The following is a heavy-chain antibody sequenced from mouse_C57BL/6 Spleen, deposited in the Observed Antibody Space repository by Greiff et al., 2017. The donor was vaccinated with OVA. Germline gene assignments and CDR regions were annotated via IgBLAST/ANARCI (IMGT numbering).Heavy chain of an antibody. CDR2: IDPSDSYT. CDR1: GYTFTSYW. J-gene: IGHJ1*03. Sequence: VQLQQPGAELVKPGASVKLSCKASGYTFTSYWMQWVKQRPGQGLEWIGEIDPSDSYTNYNQKFKGKAILTVDTSSSTAYMQLSSLTSEASAVYYCSRSGRNLYWYFDVWGTGTTVTVSS. V-gene: IGHV1-50*01. CDR3: SRSGRNLYWYFDV.